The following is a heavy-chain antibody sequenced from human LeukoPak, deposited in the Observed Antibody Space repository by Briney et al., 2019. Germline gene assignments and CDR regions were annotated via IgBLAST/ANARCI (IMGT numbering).Heavy chain of an antibody. CDR3: ARDQRLDTAMGRFDY. V-gene: IGHV3-48*04. D-gene: IGHD5-18*01. J-gene: IGHJ4*02. CDR2: ISSSGSTI. CDR1: GFTFRSYW. Sequence: GGSLRLSCAASGFTFRSYWTSWVRQAPGKGLEWVSYISSSGSTIYYADSVKGRFTISRDNAKNSLYLQMNSLRAEDTAVYYCARDQRLDTAMGRFDYWGQGTLVTVSS.